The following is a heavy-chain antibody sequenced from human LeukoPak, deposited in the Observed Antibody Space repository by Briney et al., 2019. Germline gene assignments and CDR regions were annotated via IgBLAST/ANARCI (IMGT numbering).Heavy chain of an antibody. Sequence: ASVKVSCKASGYTFTSYGLIWVRQAPGQGLEWMGWISGYNGNTKYAQKLQGRVTITTDTSTSTAYMELRSLRSDDTAVYYCARATGRVVRGITWRYFDYWGQGTLVTVSS. D-gene: IGHD3-10*01. CDR3: ARATGRVVRGITWRYFDY. J-gene: IGHJ4*02. CDR1: GYTFTSYG. V-gene: IGHV1-18*01. CDR2: ISGYNGNT.